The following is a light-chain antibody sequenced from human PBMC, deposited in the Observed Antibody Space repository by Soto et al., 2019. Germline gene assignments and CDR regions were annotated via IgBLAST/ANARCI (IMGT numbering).Light chain of an antibody. CDR3: QSFDSSDQV. V-gene: IGLV6-57*01. Sequence: NFMLTQPHSVSESPGKTVTISCTRSSGSIASNYVQWYQQRPGSSPTTVIYEVNQRPSGVPDRFSGSIDSSSNSASLTISGLKTEDEADYYCQSFDSSDQVFGGGTKVTVL. CDR1: SGSIASNY. J-gene: IGLJ3*02. CDR2: EVN.